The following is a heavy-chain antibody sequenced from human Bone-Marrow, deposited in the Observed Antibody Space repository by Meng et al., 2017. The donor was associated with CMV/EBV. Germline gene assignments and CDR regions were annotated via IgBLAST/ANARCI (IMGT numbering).Heavy chain of an antibody. V-gene: IGHV3-11*01. CDR1: GFTFSDYY. CDR2: ISSSGSTI. Sequence: GESLKISCAASGFTFSDYYMSWIRQASGKGLEWVSYISSSGSTIYYADSVKGRFTISRDNAKNSLYLQMNSLRAEDTAVYYCARDAVYAIRAYWGQGTLVTVSS. D-gene: IGHD2-8*01. CDR3: ARDAVYAIRAY. J-gene: IGHJ4*02.